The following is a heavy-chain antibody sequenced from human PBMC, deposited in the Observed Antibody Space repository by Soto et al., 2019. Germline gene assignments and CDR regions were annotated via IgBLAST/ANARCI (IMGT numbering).Heavy chain of an antibody. D-gene: IGHD6-13*01. Sequence: QVQLQQWGAGLLKPSETLSLTCAGSGGAFSGHYWSWIRQPPGKGLEWIGELNHSGSTNYNPSLKGRVTISVDTPKNPFALTLSSVTAADTALYFCARVGALGSSSCFDYGRHRNLVTVSS. CDR3: ARVGALGSSSCFDY. V-gene: IGHV4-34*01. CDR1: GGAFSGHY. J-gene: IGHJ4*01. CDR2: LNHSGST.